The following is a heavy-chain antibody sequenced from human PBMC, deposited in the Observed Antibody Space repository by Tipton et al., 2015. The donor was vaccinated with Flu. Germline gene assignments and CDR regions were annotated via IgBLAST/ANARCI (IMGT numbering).Heavy chain of an antibody. CDR2: IHPGDSDS. CDR1: GYTFTTYW. D-gene: IGHD3-9*01. Sequence: QLVQSGPEVKKPGESLKISCKGSGYTFTTYWIGWVRQMPGKGLEWMGIIHPGDSDSRYSPSFQGQVTISADKSVSTAYLQWSSLKASDSAMYYCARGHKDILTGYRGVGAFDFWGHGTMVTVSS. CDR3: ARGHKDILTGYRGVGAFDF. J-gene: IGHJ3*01. V-gene: IGHV5-51*03.